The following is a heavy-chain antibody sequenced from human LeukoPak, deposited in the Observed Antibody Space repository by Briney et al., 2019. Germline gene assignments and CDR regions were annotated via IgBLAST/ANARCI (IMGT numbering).Heavy chain of an antibody. J-gene: IGHJ4*02. Sequence: GESLKISCKGSGYSFTSYWISWVRQMPGKGLEWMGIIYPGDSDTRYSPSFQGQVTISADKSISTAYLQWSSLKASDTAMYYCASGGDSSGYYVDYFDYWGQGTLVTVSS. CDR3: ASGGDSSGYYVDYFDY. V-gene: IGHV5-51*01. CDR2: IYPGDSDT. CDR1: GYSFTSYW. D-gene: IGHD3-22*01.